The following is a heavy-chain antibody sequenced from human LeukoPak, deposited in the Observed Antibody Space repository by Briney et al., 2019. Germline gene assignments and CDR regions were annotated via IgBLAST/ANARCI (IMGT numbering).Heavy chain of an antibody. V-gene: IGHV1-2*02. CDR1: GYTFTGYY. CDR3: ARDLEAAVAGYDY. J-gene: IGHJ4*02. D-gene: IGHD6-19*01. Sequence: ASVKVSCKASGYTFTGYYMHWVRQAPGQGLEWMGWINPSSGGTNYAQKFQGRVTMTRDTSISTAYMELSRLRSDDTAVYYCARDLEAAVAGYDYWGQGTLFTVSS. CDR2: INPSSGGT.